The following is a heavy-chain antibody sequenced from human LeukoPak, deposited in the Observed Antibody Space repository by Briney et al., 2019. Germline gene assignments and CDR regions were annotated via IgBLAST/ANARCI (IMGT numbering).Heavy chain of an antibody. Sequence: SQTLSLTCTVSGGSINIANSYWSWILQPPGKGLEWIGYVFYSGNTHYNPSLKSRLTISVDTSKNQFSLELSSVTAADTAVYYCARLSSGWYGDYWGQGTLVTVSS. CDR2: VFYSGNT. D-gene: IGHD6-19*01. CDR1: GGSINIANSY. J-gene: IGHJ4*02. CDR3: ARLSSGWYGDY. V-gene: IGHV4-30-4*01.